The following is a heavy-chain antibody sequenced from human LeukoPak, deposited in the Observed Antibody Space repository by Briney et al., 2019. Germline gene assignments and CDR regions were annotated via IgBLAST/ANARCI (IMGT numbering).Heavy chain of an antibody. V-gene: IGHV4-4*02. Sequence: SETLSLTCTVSLDSTTSNFWSWVRQPPGKGLEWIGEIHRSGSTNYNPSLQRRVTISIDRPKNQIALELSSVTAADTAVYYCAREIIGGFNPGAYWGQGTLVTVSS. J-gene: IGHJ4*02. CDR2: IHRSGST. D-gene: IGHD3-16*02. CDR3: AREIIGGFNPGAY. CDR1: LDSTTSNF.